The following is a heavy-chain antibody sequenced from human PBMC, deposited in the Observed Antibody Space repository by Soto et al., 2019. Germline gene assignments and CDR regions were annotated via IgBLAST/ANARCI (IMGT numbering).Heavy chain of an antibody. J-gene: IGHJ6*02. CDR3: ARALVLWFGELSSGMDV. D-gene: IGHD3-10*01. CDR2: INHSGST. V-gene: IGHV4-34*01. CDR1: GGSFSGYY. Sequence: SETLSLTCAVYGGSFSGYYWSWIRQPPGKGLEWIGEINHSGSTNYNPSLKSRVTISVDTSKNQFSLKLSSVTAADTAVYYCARALVLWFGELSSGMDVWGQGTTVTVS.